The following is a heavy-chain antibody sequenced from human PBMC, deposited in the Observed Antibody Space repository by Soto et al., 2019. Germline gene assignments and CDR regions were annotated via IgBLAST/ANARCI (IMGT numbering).Heavy chain of an antibody. D-gene: IGHD2-15*01. V-gene: IGHV3-30-3*01. CDR3: AREVEGMDV. Sequence: ESGGGVVPPGRSLRLSCAASGFIFSNYAMHWVRQAPGKGLEWVTVISYDGSNKDYADSVKGRFTISRDNSKNTVYLQMNSLSAEDTAVYYCAREVEGMDVWGQGTTVTVSS. CDR1: GFIFSNYA. J-gene: IGHJ6*02. CDR2: ISYDGSNK.